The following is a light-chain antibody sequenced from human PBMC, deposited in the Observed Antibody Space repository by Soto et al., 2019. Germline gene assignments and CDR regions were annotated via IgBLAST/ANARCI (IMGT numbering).Light chain of an antibody. J-gene: IGLJ3*02. CDR1: SSNIGSHT. Sequence: QSVLTQPPSASGTPGQRVTISCSGSSSNIGSHTVNWYQHLPGTAPKLLLHNNNQRPSGVPDRFSGSKSGTSASLAISGLQSEDEADYYCSVWDDSLSGWVFGGGTQLTVL. V-gene: IGLV1-44*01. CDR3: SVWDDSLSGWV. CDR2: NNN.